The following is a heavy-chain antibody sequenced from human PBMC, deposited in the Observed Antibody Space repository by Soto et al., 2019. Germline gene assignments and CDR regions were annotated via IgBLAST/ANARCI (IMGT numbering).Heavy chain of an antibody. CDR3: ARAASRPENPFDY. J-gene: IGHJ4*02. CDR2: IYYSGST. CDR1: GGSISSYY. D-gene: IGHD6-13*01. Sequence: SETLSLTCTVSGGSISSYYWSWIRQPPGKGLEWIGYIYYSGSTDYNPSLKSRVTISVDTSKNQFSLKLSSVTAADTAVYYCARAASRPENPFDYWGQGTLVTVSS. V-gene: IGHV4-59*01.